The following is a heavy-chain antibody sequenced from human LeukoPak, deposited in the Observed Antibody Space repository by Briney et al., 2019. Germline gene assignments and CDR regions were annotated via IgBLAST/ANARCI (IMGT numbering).Heavy chain of an antibody. V-gene: IGHV4-34*01. CDR3: ARGRGTSDNNWFDP. Sequence: SETLSLTCAVYGGSSSGYYWSWIRQPPGKGLEWIGEINHSGSTNYNPSLKSRVTISVDTSKNQFSLKLSSVTAADTAVYYCARGRGTSDNNWFDPWGQGTLVTVSS. CDR2: INHSGST. J-gene: IGHJ5*02. D-gene: IGHD2-2*01. CDR1: GGSSSGYY.